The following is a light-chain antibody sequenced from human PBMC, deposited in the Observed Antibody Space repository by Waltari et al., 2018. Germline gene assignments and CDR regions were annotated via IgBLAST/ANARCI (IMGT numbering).Light chain of an antibody. J-gene: IGKJ1*01. Sequence: DIQMTQSPSSLSASVGDRVTITCRASQGIRHYLAWFQQRPGKAPKSLNYATSRLQGAVPSKFSGYGSETDFTLTISSLQPEDFATYYCQQYKTFPRTFGQGTRVEIK. CDR2: ATS. CDR3: QQYKTFPRT. CDR1: QGIRHY. V-gene: IGKV1-16*02.